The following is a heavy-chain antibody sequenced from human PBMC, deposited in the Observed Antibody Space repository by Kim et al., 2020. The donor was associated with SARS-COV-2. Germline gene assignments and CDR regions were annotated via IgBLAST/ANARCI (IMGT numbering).Heavy chain of an antibody. CDR3: ARASKDYGGSLYYYYGMDV. J-gene: IGHJ6*02. D-gene: IGHD4-17*01. V-gene: IGHV3-53*01. Sequence: GRFTISRDNSKNTRYLQMNSLRAEDTAVYYCARASKDYGGSLYYYYGMDVWGQGTTVTVSS.